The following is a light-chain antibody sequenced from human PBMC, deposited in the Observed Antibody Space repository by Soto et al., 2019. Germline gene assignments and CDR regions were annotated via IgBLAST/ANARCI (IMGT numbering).Light chain of an antibody. Sequence: QSALTQPRSVSGSPGQSVTISCTGTSSDVGGYNYVSWYQQHPGKAPKLMIYDVSTRPSGVPDRFSGSKSGNTASLTISGLQAEDEADYYCCSYATSFVLFGGGTKLTVL. J-gene: IGLJ2*01. CDR1: SSDVGGYNY. CDR2: DVS. CDR3: CSYATSFVL. V-gene: IGLV2-11*01.